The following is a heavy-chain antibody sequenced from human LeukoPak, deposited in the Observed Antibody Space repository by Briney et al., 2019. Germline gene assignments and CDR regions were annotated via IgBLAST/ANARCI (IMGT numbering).Heavy chain of an antibody. V-gene: IGHV4-59*08. CDR3: ARPGAMVWDDAFDI. J-gene: IGHJ3*02. CDR2: IYYSGST. D-gene: IGHD3-10*01. CDR1: GGSISSYY. Sequence: SETQSLTCTVSGGSISSYYWSWIRQPPGKGLEWIGYIYYSGSTNYNPSLKSRVTISVDTSKNQFSLKLSSVTAADTAVYYCARPGAMVWDDAFDIWGQGTMVTVSS.